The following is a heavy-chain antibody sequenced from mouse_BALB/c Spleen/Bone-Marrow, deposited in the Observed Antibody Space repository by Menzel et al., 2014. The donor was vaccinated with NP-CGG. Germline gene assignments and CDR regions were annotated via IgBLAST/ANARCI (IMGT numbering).Heavy chain of an antibody. CDR3: SRLYYYGNFAY. V-gene: IGHV4-1*02. CDR1: GFDFSRYW. CDR2: INPDSSTI. Sequence: DAMLVESGGGLVQPGGSLKLSCAASGFDFSRYWMSWVRQAPGKGLEWIGEINPDSSTINYTPSLKDKFIISRDNAKNTLYLQMSKVRSEDTALYYCSRLYYYGNFAYWGQGTLVTVSA. J-gene: IGHJ3*01. D-gene: IGHD1-1*01.